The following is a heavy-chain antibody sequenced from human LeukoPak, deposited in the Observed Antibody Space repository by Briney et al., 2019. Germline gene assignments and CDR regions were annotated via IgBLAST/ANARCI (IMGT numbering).Heavy chain of an antibody. CDR2: ISSSGSTI. J-gene: IGHJ4*02. CDR3: ARARRYSSGWSDY. D-gene: IGHD6-19*01. V-gene: IGHV3-48*04. Sequence: GGSLRLSCAASGFTFSSYRMSWVRQAPGKGLEWVSYISSSGSTIYYADSVKGRFTISRDNAKNSLYLQMNSLRAEDTAVYYCARARRYSSGWSDYWGQGTLVTVSS. CDR1: GFTFSSYR.